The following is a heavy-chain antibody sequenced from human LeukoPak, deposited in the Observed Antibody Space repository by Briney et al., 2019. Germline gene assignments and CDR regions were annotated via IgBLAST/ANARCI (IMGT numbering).Heavy chain of an antibody. CDR2: ISWNSGSI. CDR3: AKGDFDL. CDR1: GFTFDDYA. J-gene: IGHJ2*01. Sequence: GGSLRLSCAASGFTFDDYAMHWVRQAPGKGLEWVSGISWNSGSIGYADSVKGRFTISRENATNSLYLQMNSLRAEDTALYYCAKGDFDLWGRGTLVTVSS. V-gene: IGHV3-9*01.